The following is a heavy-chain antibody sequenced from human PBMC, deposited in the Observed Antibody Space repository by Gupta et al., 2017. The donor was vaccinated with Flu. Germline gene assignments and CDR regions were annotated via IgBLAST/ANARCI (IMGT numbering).Heavy chain of an antibody. V-gene: IGHV3-21*01. CDR2: ISSSSSYI. Sequence: EVQLVESGGGLVKPGGSLRLSCAASGFTFSSYSMNWVRQAPGKGLEWVSSISSSSSYIYYADSVKDRFTISRDNAKNSLYLQMNSLRAEDTAVYYCARDHLSITMIVVVSHFDYWGQGTLGHRLL. CDR3: ARDHLSITMIVVVSHFDY. CDR1: GFTFSSYS. J-gene: IGHJ4*02. D-gene: IGHD3-22*01.